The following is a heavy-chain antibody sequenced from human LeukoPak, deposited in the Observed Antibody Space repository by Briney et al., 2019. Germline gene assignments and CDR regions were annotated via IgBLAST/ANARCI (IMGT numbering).Heavy chain of an antibody. CDR3: ASIVDTAMVPYFDY. V-gene: IGHV3-48*03. CDR1: GFTFSSYE. Sequence: PGGSLRLSCAASGFTFSSYEMNWVRQAPGKGLEWDSYISSSGSTIYYADSVKGRFTISRDNAKNSLYLQMNSLRAEDTAVYYCASIVDTAMVPYFDYWGQGTLVTVSS. D-gene: IGHD5-18*01. CDR2: ISSSGSTI. J-gene: IGHJ4*02.